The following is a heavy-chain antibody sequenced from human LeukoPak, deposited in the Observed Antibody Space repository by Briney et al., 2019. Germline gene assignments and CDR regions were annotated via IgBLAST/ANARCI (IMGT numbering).Heavy chain of an antibody. CDR2: IYYTGST. V-gene: IGHV4-39*01. CDR3: ARQDSRGIDY. D-gene: IGHD6-19*01. CDR1: GGSISSSSYH. Sequence: SETLSLTCTVSGGSISSSSYHWGWIRQPPGKGLEWIGIIYYTGSTYYNPSLKSRVTISVDTSKNQFSLKLSSVTAADTAVYYCARQDSRGIDYWGQGTLVTVSS. J-gene: IGHJ4*02.